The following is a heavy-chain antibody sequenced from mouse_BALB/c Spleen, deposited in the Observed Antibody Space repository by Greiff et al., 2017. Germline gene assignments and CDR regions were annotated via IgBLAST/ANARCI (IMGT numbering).Heavy chain of an antibody. Sequence: EVQVVESGGGLVQPGGSLKLSCAASGFTFSSYGMSWVRQTPDKRLELVATINSNGGSTYYPDSVKGRFTISRDNAKNTLYLQMSSLKSEDTAMYYCALYDYDERYFDDWGQGTTLTVAS. CDR3: ALYDYDERYFDD. D-gene: IGHD2-4*01. CDR1: GFTFSSYG. J-gene: IGHJ2*01. V-gene: IGHV5-6-3*01. CDR2: INSNGGST.